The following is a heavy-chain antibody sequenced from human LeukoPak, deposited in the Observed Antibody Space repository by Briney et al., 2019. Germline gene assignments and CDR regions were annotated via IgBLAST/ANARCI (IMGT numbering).Heavy chain of an antibody. Sequence: PGGSLRLSCAVSGFTFSSYEMNWVRQAPGKGLEWVSYISSSSSTIYYADSVKGRFTISRDNAKNSLYLQMNSLRAEDTAVYYCARTGQHYWNYGVLLYYYYYYMDVWGKGTTVTVSS. V-gene: IGHV3-48*01. J-gene: IGHJ6*03. D-gene: IGHD1-7*01. CDR3: ARTGQHYWNYGVLLYYYYYYMDV. CDR2: ISSSSSTI. CDR1: GFTFSSYE.